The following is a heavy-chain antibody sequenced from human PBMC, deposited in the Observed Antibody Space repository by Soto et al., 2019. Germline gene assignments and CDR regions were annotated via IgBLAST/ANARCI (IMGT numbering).Heavy chain of an antibody. CDR2: IRYSEST. J-gene: IGHJ3*01. CDR1: GDSISSGGYY. Sequence: QVQLQQSGPGLVKPSQTLSLTCTVSGDSISSGGYYWTWIRQHPGKGLEWIGYIRYSESTYYNPSLKSRVIVSIATSKHQFSLRLSYVTAADTAVYFCTRGAWGYAFDVWGQGTMVTVSS. D-gene: IGHD3-16*01. V-gene: IGHV4-31*03. CDR3: TRGAWGYAFDV.